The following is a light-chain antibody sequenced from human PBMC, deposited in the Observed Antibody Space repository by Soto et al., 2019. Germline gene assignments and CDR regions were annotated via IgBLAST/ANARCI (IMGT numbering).Light chain of an antibody. J-gene: IGLJ2*01. CDR1: KLGDRY. CDR3: QVWGSNTVV. CDR2: QDT. Sequence: SYELTQPPSVSVSPGQTARITCSGDKLGDRYACWYQQKPGQSPVLVIYQDTKRPSGIPERFSGSNSGNTATLSISGTQAMDEADHFWQVWGSNTVVFGGGTKLTVL. V-gene: IGLV3-1*01.